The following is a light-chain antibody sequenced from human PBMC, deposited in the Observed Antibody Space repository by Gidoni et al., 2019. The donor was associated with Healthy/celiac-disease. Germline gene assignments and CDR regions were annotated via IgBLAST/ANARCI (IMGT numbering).Light chain of an antibody. CDR3: SSYTSSSTLYV. V-gene: IGLV2-14*01. CDR1: SSDVGGYNY. J-gene: IGLJ1*01. CDR2: AVS. Sequence: QSALTQPASVSGSPGTSLTISCTGTSSDVGGYNYVSWYQQHPGKAPKLMIYAVSNRPSGVSNRFSCSKSGNTASLTISGLQAEDEADYYCSSYTSSSTLYVFGTGTKVTVL.